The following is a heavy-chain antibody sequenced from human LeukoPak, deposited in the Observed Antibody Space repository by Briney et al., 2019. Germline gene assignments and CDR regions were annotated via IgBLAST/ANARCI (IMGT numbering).Heavy chain of an antibody. CDR3: ARDSPSSGWTPLYYYYGMDV. V-gene: IGHV1-18*01. D-gene: IGHD6-19*01. CDR2: ISAYNGNT. Sequence: ASVTVSFKASGYTFTIYGISGGRQAPGQGGEGMGWISAYNGNTNYSQKLQGRVTMTTDTSTSTAYMELRSLRSDDTAVYYCARDSPSSGWTPLYYYYGMDVWGQGTTVTVSS. J-gene: IGHJ6*02. CDR1: GYTFTIYG.